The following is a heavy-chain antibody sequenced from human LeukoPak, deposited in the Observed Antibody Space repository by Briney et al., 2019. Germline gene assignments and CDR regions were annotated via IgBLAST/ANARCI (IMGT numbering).Heavy chain of an antibody. V-gene: IGHV4-59*01. CDR3: ARDSLTPQYSSGWSRTFDY. J-gene: IGHJ4*02. Sequence: TSETLSLTCTVSGGSISSYYWSWIRQPPGKGLEWIGYIYYSGSTNYNPSLKSRVTISADTSKNQFSLKLSSVTAADTAVYYCARDSLTPQYSSGWSRTFDYWGQGTLVTVSS. CDR2: IYYSGST. CDR1: GGSISSYY. D-gene: IGHD6-19*01.